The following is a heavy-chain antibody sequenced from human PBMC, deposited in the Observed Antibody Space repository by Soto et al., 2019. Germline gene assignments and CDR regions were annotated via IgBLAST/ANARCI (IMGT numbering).Heavy chain of an antibody. J-gene: IGHJ3*02. CDR3: ARDVIDYGDPNDAFDI. D-gene: IGHD4-17*01. Sequence: SETLSLTCTVSGGSISSYYWSWIRQPPGKGLEWIGYIYYSGSTNYNPSLKSRVTISVDTSKNQFSLKLSSVTAADTAVYYCARDVIDYGDPNDAFDIWGQGTMVTVAS. CDR2: IYYSGST. V-gene: IGHV4-59*01. CDR1: GGSISSYY.